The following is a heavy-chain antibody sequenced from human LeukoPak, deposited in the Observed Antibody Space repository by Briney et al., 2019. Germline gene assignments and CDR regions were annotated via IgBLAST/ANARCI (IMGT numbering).Heavy chain of an antibody. CDR1: GFTFSSYG. Sequence: PGGSLRLFCAASGFTFSSYGMSWVRQAPGKGLEWVSAISGSGGSTYYADSVKGRFTISRDNAENSLYLQMNSLRDEDTAVYYCARDPYSGGYGAYYYYYMDVWGKGTTVTVSS. J-gene: IGHJ6*03. D-gene: IGHD6-19*01. CDR3: ARDPYSGGYGAYYYYYMDV. CDR2: ISGSGGST. V-gene: IGHV3-23*01.